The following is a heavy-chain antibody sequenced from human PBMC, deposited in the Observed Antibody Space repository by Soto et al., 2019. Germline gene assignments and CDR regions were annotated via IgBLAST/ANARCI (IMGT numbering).Heavy chain of an antibody. CDR2: IKSKTDGGTT. D-gene: IGHD3-10*01. Sequence: GGSLRLSCAASGFTFSNAWMSWVRQAPGKGLEWVGRIKSKTDGGTTDYAAPVKGRFTISRDDSKNTLYLQMNSLKTEDTAVYYCTSHLSTMVRGVIVPDYYYYMDVWGKGTTVTVSS. CDR1: GFTFSNAW. V-gene: IGHV3-15*01. J-gene: IGHJ6*03. CDR3: TSHLSTMVRGVIVPDYYYYMDV.